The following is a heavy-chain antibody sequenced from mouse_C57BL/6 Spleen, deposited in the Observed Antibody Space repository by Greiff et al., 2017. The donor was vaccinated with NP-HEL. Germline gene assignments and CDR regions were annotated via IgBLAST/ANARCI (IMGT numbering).Heavy chain of an antibody. Sequence: EVKLVESGGGLVKPGGSLKLSCAASGFTFSDYGMHWVRQAPEKGLEWVAYISSGSSTIYYADTEKGRFTISRDNAKNTLFLQMTSLRSEDTAMYYCSRDDDDMAWFAYWGQGTLVTVSA. J-gene: IGHJ3*01. CDR2: ISSGSSTI. CDR3: SRDDDDMAWFAY. V-gene: IGHV5-17*01. D-gene: IGHD2-4*01. CDR1: GFTFSDYG.